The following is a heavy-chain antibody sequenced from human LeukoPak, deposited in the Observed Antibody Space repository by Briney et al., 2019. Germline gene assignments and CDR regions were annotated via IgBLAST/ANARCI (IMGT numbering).Heavy chain of an antibody. V-gene: IGHV3-73*01. CDR3: TRDQIYYYYMDV. Sequence: GGSLRLSCAASGFTFSSYSMNWVRQASGKGLEWVGRIRSKANSYATAYAASVKGRFTISRDDSKNTAYLQMNSLKTEDTAVYYCTRDQIYYYYMDVWGKGTTVTISS. CDR1: GFTFSSYS. J-gene: IGHJ6*03. CDR2: IRSKANSYAT.